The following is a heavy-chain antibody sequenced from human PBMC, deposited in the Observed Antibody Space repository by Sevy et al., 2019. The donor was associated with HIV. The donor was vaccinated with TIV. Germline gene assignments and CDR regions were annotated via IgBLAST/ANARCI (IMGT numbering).Heavy chain of an antibody. CDR1: GFSFRNYG. CDR3: AKNIWTGYYVPHGY. D-gene: IGHD3-9*01. Sequence: GGSLRLSCAASGFSFRNYGMHWVRQAPGKGLEWVAFISNDGSNKYYADSVKGRFTISRDNSQNTLYLQVNNGRADDTAVFYCAKNIWTGYYVPHGYWGQGTLVTVSS. J-gene: IGHJ4*02. V-gene: IGHV3-30*02. CDR2: ISNDGSNK.